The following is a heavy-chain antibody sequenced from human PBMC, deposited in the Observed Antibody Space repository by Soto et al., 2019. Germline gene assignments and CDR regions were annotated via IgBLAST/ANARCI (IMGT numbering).Heavy chain of an antibody. Sequence: QITLKESGPALVKPTQTLTLTCTFSGFSLTTSGVGVHWLRQPAGKALEWLGVIYGDDDKRYNPSLETRLTITKDSSKNHVVLTMTNMDPLDTATYYCAHNPLYSTNWCVRDDWFDPWGQGTLVTVSS. CDR1: GFSLTTSGVG. D-gene: IGHD6-13*01. CDR2: IYGDDDK. V-gene: IGHV2-5*02. J-gene: IGHJ5*02. CDR3: AHNPLYSTNWCVRDDWFDP.